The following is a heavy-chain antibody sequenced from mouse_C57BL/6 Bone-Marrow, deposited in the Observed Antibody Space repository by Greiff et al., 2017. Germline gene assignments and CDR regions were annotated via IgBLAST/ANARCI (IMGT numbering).Heavy chain of an antibody. Sequence: VQLQQSGPELVKPGASVKISCKASGYSFTGYYMNWVKQSPEKSLEWIGEINPSTGGTTYNQKFKAKATLTADKSSSTAYMQLSSLTSEDSAVYFCARGGGWLLRAMDYWGQGTSVTVSS. CDR2: INPSTGGT. J-gene: IGHJ4*01. CDR1: GYSFTGYY. CDR3: ARGGGWLLRAMDY. D-gene: IGHD2-3*01. V-gene: IGHV1-42*01.